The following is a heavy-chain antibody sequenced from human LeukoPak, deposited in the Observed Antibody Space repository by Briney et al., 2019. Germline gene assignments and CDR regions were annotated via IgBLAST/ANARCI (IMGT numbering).Heavy chain of an antibody. CDR3: AKRGDSSGYYYFYYYYYMDV. D-gene: IGHD3-22*01. CDR1: GFTFSTYG. V-gene: IGHV3-30*02. Sequence: GGSLRLSCVASGFTFSTYGMHWVRQAPGKGLEWVAFVRYDGSNKYYADSVKGRFTISRDNSKNTLYLQMNSLRAEDTAVYYCAKRGDSSGYYYFYYYYYMDVWGKGTTVTISS. J-gene: IGHJ6*03. CDR2: VRYDGSNK.